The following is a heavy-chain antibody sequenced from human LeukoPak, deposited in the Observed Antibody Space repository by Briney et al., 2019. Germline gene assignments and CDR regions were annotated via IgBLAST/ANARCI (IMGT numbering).Heavy chain of an antibody. D-gene: IGHD3-9*01. CDR2: INPKSART. CDR1: GYTFTGYY. CDR3: ARDLALTGDNWLDP. J-gene: IGHJ5*02. V-gene: IGHV1-2*02. Sequence: ASVKVSCKASGYTFTGYYMHWVRQAPGQGLEWMGWINPKSARTNYAPSFQGRVSMIADTSISTAYMDLSRLRSDDTALYFCARDLALTGDNWLDPWGQGTLVTVSS.